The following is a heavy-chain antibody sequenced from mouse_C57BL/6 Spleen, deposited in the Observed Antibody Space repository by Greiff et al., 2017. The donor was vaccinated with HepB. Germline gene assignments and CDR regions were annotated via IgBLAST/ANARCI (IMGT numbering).Heavy chain of an antibody. CDR3: AREELLRYPWFAY. CDR1: GYSFTSYY. CDR2: IYPGSGNT. J-gene: IGHJ3*01. V-gene: IGHV1-66*01. Sequence: VKLMESEPELVKPGASVKISCKASGYSFTSYYIHWVKQRPGQGLEWIGWIYPGSGNTKYNEKFKGKATLTADTSSSTAYMQLSSLTSEDSAVYYCAREELLRYPWFAYWGQGTLVTVSA. D-gene: IGHD1-1*01.